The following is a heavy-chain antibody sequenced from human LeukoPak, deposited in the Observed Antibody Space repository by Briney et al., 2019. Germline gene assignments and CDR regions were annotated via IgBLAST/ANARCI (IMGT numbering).Heavy chain of an antibody. CDR3: VYGGSYYVA. Sequence: GGSLRLSCAASGFTFSDYYMSWIRQAPGKGLEWVSYISSSTGTIYYADSVKGRFTISRDNAKKSLHLQMNSLRAEDTAVYFCVYGGSYYVAWGQGTLVTVSS. CDR1: GFTFSDYY. V-gene: IGHV3-11*04. D-gene: IGHD1-26*01. CDR2: ISSSTGTI. J-gene: IGHJ5*02.